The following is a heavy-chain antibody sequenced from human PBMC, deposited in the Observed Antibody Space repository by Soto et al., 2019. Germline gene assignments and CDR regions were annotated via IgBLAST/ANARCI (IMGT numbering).Heavy chain of an antibody. V-gene: IGHV4-30-4*08. J-gene: IGHJ4*02. D-gene: IGHD3-9*01. CDR3: ARHDWAKPFDY. CDR1: GGSIISGDYY. CDR2: IYYSGDT. Sequence: PSETLSLTCTVSGGSIISGDYYWSWIRQPPGKGLEWIGYIYYSGDTSYNPSLKSRVTISIDTSKNQFSLKLSSVTAADTAVYYCARHDWAKPFDYWGQGTLVTVSS.